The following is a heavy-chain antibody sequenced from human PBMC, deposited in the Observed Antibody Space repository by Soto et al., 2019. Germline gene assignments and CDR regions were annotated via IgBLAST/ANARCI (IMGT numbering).Heavy chain of an antibody. J-gene: IGHJ5*02. Sequence: PGGSLRLSCAASGFTFSRYAMTWVRQAPGKGLEWVSGISGGSTYYADSVKGRFTISRDSSKNTLYLQMNSLRAEDTAVYYCAKTFYDFWSGYQNWFDPWGQGTLVTVSS. CDR2: ISGGST. CDR1: GFTFSRYA. D-gene: IGHD3-3*01. CDR3: AKTFYDFWSGYQNWFDP. V-gene: IGHV3-23*01.